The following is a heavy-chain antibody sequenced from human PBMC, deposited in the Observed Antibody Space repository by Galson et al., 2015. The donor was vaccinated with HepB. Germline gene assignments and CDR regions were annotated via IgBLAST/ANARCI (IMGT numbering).Heavy chain of an antibody. CDR2: INHHDRAT. CDR1: GLRLRNFR. CDR3: ASEPTDSNEGY. J-gene: IGHJ4*02. V-gene: IGHV3-7*03. Sequence: SLILSCAASGLRLRNFRMSWVRQGPWTGEDWAANINHHDRATNNVDSVEGRFTISRDDAKNSLYLQMSSLRVEDTAVYYCASEPTDSNEGYWGQGTLVTVSS. D-gene: IGHD1-1*01.